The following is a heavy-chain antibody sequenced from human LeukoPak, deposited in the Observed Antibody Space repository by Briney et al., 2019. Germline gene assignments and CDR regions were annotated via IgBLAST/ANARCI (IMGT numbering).Heavy chain of an antibody. Sequence: GESLKISCKGSGYSFTNFWIGWVRQMPGIGLQWMGIIFPGDSNTRYNPSFQGQVTISADKSITTAYLQWSSLKASDTAVYYCVRPPPYWGVTARPFDYWGQGTLVTVSS. CDR2: IFPGDSNT. V-gene: IGHV5-51*01. J-gene: IGHJ4*02. CDR1: GYSFTNFW. D-gene: IGHD7-27*01. CDR3: VRPPPYWGVTARPFDY.